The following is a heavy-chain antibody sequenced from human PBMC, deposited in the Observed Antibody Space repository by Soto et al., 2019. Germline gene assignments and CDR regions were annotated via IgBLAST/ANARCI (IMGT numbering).Heavy chain of an antibody. CDR2: IYYSGST. D-gene: IGHD3-10*01. CDR1: GGSISSGGYY. J-gene: IGHJ3*02. V-gene: IGHV4-31*03. Sequence: SETLSLTCTVSGGSISSGGYYWSWIRQHPGKGLEWIGYIYYSGSTYYNPSLKSRVTISVDTSKNQFSLKLSSVTAADTAVYYCARDDATMVRGYDAFDIWGQGTMVTVSS. CDR3: ARDDATMVRGYDAFDI.